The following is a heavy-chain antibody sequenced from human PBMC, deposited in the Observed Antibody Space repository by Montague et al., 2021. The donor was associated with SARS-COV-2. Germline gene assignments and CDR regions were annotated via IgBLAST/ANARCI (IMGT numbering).Heavy chain of an antibody. Sequence: SETLSLTCAVYGGSFSGYYWSWIRQPPGKGLEWIGYIYYSGSTNYNPSLKSRVTISVDTSKNQFSLKLSSVTAADTAVYYCARGPDHYDFWSGYYYYYMDVWGKGTTVTVSS. D-gene: IGHD3-3*01. CDR2: IYYSGST. CDR3: ARGPDHYDFWSGYYYYYMDV. V-gene: IGHV4-59*01. J-gene: IGHJ6*03. CDR1: GGSFSGYY.